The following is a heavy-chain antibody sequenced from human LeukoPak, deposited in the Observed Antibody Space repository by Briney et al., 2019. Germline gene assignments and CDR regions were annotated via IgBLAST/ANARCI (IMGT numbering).Heavy chain of an antibody. CDR2: IKQDGSEK. Sequence: PGGSLRLSCAASGFTFSSYWMSWVRQAPGKGREWVANIKQDGSEKYYVDSVKGRFTISRDNAKNSLYLQMNSLRAEDTAVYYCARDDCSSISCYHNWFDPWGQGTLVTVSS. V-gene: IGHV3-7*01. CDR1: GFTFSSYW. D-gene: IGHD2-2*01. CDR3: ARDDCSSISCYHNWFDP. J-gene: IGHJ5*02.